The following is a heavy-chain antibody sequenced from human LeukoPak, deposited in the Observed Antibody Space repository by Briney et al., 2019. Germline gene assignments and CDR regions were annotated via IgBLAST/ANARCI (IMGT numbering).Heavy chain of an antibody. D-gene: IGHD6-6*01. CDR1: GGSISSSSYY. V-gene: IGHV4-39*07. CDR2: IYYSGST. CDR3: AREAHPYSSSFNFDY. J-gene: IGHJ4*02. Sequence: SETLSLTCTVSGGSISSSSYYWGWIRQPPGKGLEWIGSIYYSGSTYYNPSLKSRVTISVDTSKNQFSLKLSSVTAADTAVYYCAREAHPYSSSFNFDYWGQGTLVTVSS.